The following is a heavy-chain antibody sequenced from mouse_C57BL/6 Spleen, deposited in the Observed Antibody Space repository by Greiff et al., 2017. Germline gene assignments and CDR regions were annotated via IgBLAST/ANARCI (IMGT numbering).Heavy chain of an antibody. CDR1: GFTFSSYA. J-gene: IGHJ1*03. D-gene: IGHD1-1*01. CDR2: ISSGGDYI. V-gene: IGHV5-9-1*02. Sequence: EVHLVESGEGLVKPGGSLKLSCAASGFTFSSYAMSWVRQTPEKRLEWVAYISSGGDYIYYADTVKGRFTISRDNARNTLYLQMSSLKSEDTAMYYCTRGDYYGSSRYFDVWGTGTTVTVSS. CDR3: TRGDYYGSSRYFDV.